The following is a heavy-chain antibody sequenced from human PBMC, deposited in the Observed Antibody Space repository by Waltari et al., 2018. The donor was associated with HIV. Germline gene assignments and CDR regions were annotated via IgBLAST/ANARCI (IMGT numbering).Heavy chain of an antibody. D-gene: IGHD6-25*01. Sequence: QVQLAQSGAEVKKPGASVKVSCKLSGYTFTKYGITWVRQAPGQGLGWMGWINTYNVNTNYAQKFQDRVTMTTDTSTSTVYMDLRSLRSDDTAVYYCARDGADLYSSAHYYYYGLDVWGQGTTVTVSS. J-gene: IGHJ6*02. V-gene: IGHV1-18*01. CDR1: GYTFTKYG. CDR3: ARDGADLYSSAHYYYYGLDV. CDR2: INTYNVNT.